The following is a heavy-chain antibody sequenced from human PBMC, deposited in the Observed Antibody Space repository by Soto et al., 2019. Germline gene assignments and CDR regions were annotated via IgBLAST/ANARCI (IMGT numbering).Heavy chain of an antibody. J-gene: IGHJ6*02. CDR1: GGSISSGGYY. CDR3: ARGGTYYDFWSGYHGLNYYYYGMDV. D-gene: IGHD3-3*01. CDR2: IYYSGST. V-gene: IGHV4-31*03. Sequence: QVQLQESGPGLVKPSQTLSLTCTVSGGSISSGGYYWSWIRQHPGKGLEWIGYIYYSGSTYYNPSLKSRVTISVDTSKNQFSLKLSSVTAADTAVYYCARGGTYYDFWSGYHGLNYYYYGMDVWGQGTTVTVSS.